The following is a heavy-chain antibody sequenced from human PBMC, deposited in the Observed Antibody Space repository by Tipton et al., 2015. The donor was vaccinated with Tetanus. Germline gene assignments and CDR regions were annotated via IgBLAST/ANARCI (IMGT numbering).Heavy chain of an antibody. CDR1: GGTFSSYA. D-gene: IGHD3-22*01. CDR3: ARNGVPYCYDSSGYPDFDY. Sequence: QLVQSGAEVKKPGSSVKVSCKASGGTFSSYAISWVRQAPGQGLEWMGGIIPIFGTANYAQKFQGRVTITADESTSTAYMELSSLRSEDTAVYYCARNGVPYCYDSSGYPDFDYWGQGTLVTVSS. V-gene: IGHV1-69*01. J-gene: IGHJ4*02. CDR2: IIPIFGTA.